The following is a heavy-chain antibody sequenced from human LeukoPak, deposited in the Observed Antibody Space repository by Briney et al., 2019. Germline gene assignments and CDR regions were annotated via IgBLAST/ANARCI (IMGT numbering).Heavy chain of an antibody. CDR3: ARRPVAAEYFQH. V-gene: IGHV3-30-3*01. CDR1: GFTFSSYA. D-gene: IGHD6-25*01. Sequence: GGSLRLSCAASGFTFSSYAMHWVRQAPGKGLEWVAVISYDGSNKYYADSVKGRFTISRDLSTNTLYLQMNSLTTEDTAMYFCARRPVAAEYFQHWGQGTLVTVSS. CDR2: ISYDGSNK. J-gene: IGHJ1*01.